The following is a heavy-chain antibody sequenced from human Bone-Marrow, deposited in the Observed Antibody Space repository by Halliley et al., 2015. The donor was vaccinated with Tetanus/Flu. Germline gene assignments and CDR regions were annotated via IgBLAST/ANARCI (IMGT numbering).Heavy chain of an antibody. CDR2: IRSKAFGGTT. V-gene: IGHV3-49*02. D-gene: IGHD3-22*01. J-gene: IGHJ4*02. Sequence: GFIRSKAFGGTTQYAASVKGRFTISRDDSKSIVYLQMNSLKIEDTAVYYCVEEDNYDSGDYVVYWGQGTLVTVSS. CDR3: VEEDNYDSGDYVVY.